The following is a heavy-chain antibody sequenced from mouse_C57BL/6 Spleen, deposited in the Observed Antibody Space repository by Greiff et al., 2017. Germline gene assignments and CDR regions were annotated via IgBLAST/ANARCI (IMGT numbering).Heavy chain of an antibody. D-gene: IGHD4-1*01. Sequence: QVQLQQSGAELVKPGASVKLSCKASGYTFTSYWMQWVKQRPGQGLEWIGEIDPSDSYTNYNQKFKGKATLTVDTSSSTAYMQVSSLTSEDSAVYYCARGDWDGNCGQGATRTVSS. V-gene: IGHV1-50*01. J-gene: IGHJ2*01. CDR2: IDPSDSYT. CDR1: GYTFTSYW. CDR3: ARGDWDGN.